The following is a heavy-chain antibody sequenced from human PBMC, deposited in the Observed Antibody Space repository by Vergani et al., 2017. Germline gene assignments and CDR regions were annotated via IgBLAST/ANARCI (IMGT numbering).Heavy chain of an antibody. CDR3: ARGRPYGGWFDP. Sequence: QMQLVQSGAEVKKTGSSVKVSCKASGYTFTYRYLHWVRQAPGQALEWMGWINPNSGGTEYAQKFQSRVTMTWDTSTTTAYVDLSSLRSDDTAVYYCARGRPYGGWFDPWGQGTLVTVSS. CDR1: GYTFTYRY. J-gene: IGHJ5*02. D-gene: IGHD4-17*01. CDR2: INPNSGGT. V-gene: IGHV1-2*02.